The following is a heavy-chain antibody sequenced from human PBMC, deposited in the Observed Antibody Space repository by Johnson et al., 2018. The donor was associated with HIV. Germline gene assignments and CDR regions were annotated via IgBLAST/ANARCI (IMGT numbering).Heavy chain of an antibody. J-gene: IGHJ3*02. D-gene: IGHD3-3*01. V-gene: IGHV3-30-3*01. CDR1: GFTFSTNE. CDR2: ITGDGAHT. CDR3: ARDLGESEKEEWASDYYDFGRDYPGQDPRGEVGSFDI. Sequence: QVQLVESGGGVVRPGRSLRLSCAASGFTFSTNEMNWVRQAPGKEPQWVSAITGDGAHTYYADSVKGRFTVSRDNSKNMLYLKVNSLSSEDWALDYCARDLGESEKEEWASDYYDFGRDYPGQDPRGEVGSFDIWGQGTMVTVSS.